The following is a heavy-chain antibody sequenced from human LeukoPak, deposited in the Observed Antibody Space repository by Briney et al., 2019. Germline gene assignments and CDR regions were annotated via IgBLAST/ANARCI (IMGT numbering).Heavy chain of an antibody. D-gene: IGHD4-23*01. CDR3: AKSTVMTTVVTPAFDC. CDR1: GFTFSNYA. CDR2: VSYSGGST. V-gene: IGHV3-23*01. J-gene: IGHJ4*02. Sequence: GGSLRLSCAASGFTFSNYAMSWVRQAPGRGLEWVSAVSYSGGSTYYADSVKGRFTISRDNSKNTLYLQMNSLRAADTAVYYCAKSTVMTTVVTPAFDCWGQGTLVTVSS.